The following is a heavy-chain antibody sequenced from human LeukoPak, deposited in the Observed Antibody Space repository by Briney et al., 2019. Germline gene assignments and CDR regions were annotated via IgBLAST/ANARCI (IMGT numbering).Heavy chain of an antibody. CDR2: TWYDGRNN. Sequence: GGSLRLSCAASGFTLSSFGMVWVRQAPGKGLEWVTLTWYDGRNNYYADSVKGRFTISRDNSKNTVYLQMNSLRGEDTAVYYCARVGDMEAFDIWGQGTRVTVSS. CDR3: ARVGDMEAFDI. V-gene: IGHV3-33*08. D-gene: IGHD3-16*01. CDR1: GFTLSSFG. J-gene: IGHJ3*02.